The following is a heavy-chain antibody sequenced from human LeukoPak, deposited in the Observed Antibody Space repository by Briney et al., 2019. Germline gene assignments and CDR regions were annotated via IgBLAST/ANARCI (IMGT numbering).Heavy chain of an antibody. D-gene: IGHD6-13*01. CDR1: GGSISSGGYS. CDR2: IYHSGST. Sequence: SETLSLTCAVSGGSISSGGYSWSWIRQPPGKGLEWIGYIYHSGSTYYNPSLKSRVTISVDRSKNQFSPKLSSVTAADTAVYYCARARYSSCWPSLNNWFDPWGQGTLVTVSS. CDR3: ARARYSSCWPSLNNWFDP. J-gene: IGHJ5*02. V-gene: IGHV4-30-2*01.